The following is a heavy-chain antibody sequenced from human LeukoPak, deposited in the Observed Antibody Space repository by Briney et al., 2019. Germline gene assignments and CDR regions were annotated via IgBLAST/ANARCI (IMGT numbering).Heavy chain of an antibody. CDR1: GGFISSYY. Sequence: SETLSLTCTVSGGFISSYYWCWIRQPPGKGLEWIGYIYSSGSTNYNPSLKSRVTISVDTSKNQFSLKLSSVTAADTAVYYCASRPTGGSSYDYWGQGIVVTVSS. CDR2: IYSSGST. V-gene: IGHV4-59*01. D-gene: IGHD2-8*02. CDR3: ASRPTGGSSYDY. J-gene: IGHJ4*02.